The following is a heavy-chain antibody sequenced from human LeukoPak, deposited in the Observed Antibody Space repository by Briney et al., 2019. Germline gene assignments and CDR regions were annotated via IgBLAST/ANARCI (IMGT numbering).Heavy chain of an antibody. J-gene: IGHJ4*02. V-gene: IGHV1-69*01. CDR3: ARDPGNYGRNGPLDY. Sequence: SVKVSCKASGGTFSSYAISWVRQAPGHGLEWMGGIIPIFGTANYTQKFQGRVTITADESTSTAYMELSSLRSEDTAVYYCARDPGNYGRNGPLDYWGQGTLVTVSS. D-gene: IGHD4-23*01. CDR1: GGTFSSYA. CDR2: IIPIFGTA.